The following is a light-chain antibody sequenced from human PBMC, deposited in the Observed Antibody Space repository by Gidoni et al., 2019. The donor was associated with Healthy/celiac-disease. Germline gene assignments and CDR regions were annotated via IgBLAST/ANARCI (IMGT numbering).Light chain of an antibody. CDR1: SSNIGSKT. V-gene: IGLV1-44*01. Sequence: QSVLTQPPSASGTPGQRVTISCSGSSSNIGSKTVSWYQQLPGTAPKLLIYSNNQRPSGVPDRFSGSKSGTSASLAISGLQSEDEADYYCAVWDDSLKGVFGTGTKVTVL. CDR2: SNN. CDR3: AVWDDSLKGV. J-gene: IGLJ1*01.